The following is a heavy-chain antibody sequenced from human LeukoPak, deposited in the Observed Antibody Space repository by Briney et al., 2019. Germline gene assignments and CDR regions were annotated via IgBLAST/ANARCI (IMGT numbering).Heavy chain of an antibody. J-gene: IGHJ4*02. D-gene: IGHD6-19*01. CDR1: GYTFTSYY. V-gene: IGHV1-46*01. CDR3: ARVKGIAVAGPPFDY. CDR2: INPSGGST. Sequence: GASVKVSCKASGYTFTSYYMHWVRQAPGQGLEWMGIINPSGGSTSYAQKFQGRVTMTRDTSTSTVYMELSSLRSEDTAVYYCARVKGIAVAGPPFDYWGQGTLVTVSS.